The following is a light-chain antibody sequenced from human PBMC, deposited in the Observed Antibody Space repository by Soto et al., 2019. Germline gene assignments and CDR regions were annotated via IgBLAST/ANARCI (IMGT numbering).Light chain of an antibody. J-gene: IGKJ3*01. CDR2: AAS. Sequence: GGRVTITCRASQGISSYLTWYQQKPGKAPKLLIYAASTLQSGVPSRFSGSGSGTDFTLTISCLQSEDFATYYCQQYYSYPPFTFGPGTKVDIK. CDR1: QGISSY. V-gene: IGKV1-8*01. CDR3: QQYYSYPPFT.